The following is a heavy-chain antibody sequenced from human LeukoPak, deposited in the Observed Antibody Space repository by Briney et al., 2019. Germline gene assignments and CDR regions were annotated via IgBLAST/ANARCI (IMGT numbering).Heavy chain of an antibody. CDR1: GFTFSSYA. V-gene: IGHV3-23*01. J-gene: IGHJ4*02. CDR3: AKDGAYDFWSGYFFY. D-gene: IGHD3-3*01. Sequence: PGGSLRLSCAASGFTFSSYAMSWVRQAPGKGLEWVSAISGSGGSTYYADSVKGRFTISRDNSKNTLYLQMNSLRAEDTAVYYCAKDGAYDFWSGYFFYWGQGTLVTVSS. CDR2: ISGSGGST.